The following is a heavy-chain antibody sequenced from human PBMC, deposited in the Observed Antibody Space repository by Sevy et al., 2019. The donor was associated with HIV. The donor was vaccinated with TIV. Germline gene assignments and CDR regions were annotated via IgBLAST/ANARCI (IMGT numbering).Heavy chain of an antibody. Sequence: ASLKVSCKASGGTFSSYAISWVRQAPGQGLEWMGGIIHIFGTANYAQKFQGRVTITADESTSKAYMELSSLRPEETAVCYCAGPEWTSAHPFYYYSYGMDFWGQGATVTVSS. CDR2: IIHIFGTA. CDR1: GGTFSSYA. D-gene: IGHD3-3*01. CDR3: AGPEWTSAHPFYYYSYGMDF. V-gene: IGHV1-69*13. J-gene: IGHJ6*02.